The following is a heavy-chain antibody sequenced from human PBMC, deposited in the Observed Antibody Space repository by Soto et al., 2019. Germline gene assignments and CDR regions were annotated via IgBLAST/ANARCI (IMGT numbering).Heavy chain of an antibody. CDR3: ARLVFGKSYYLDF. CDR1: GFAYSVYD. CDR2: ISPTSTYI. J-gene: IGHJ4*02. Sequence: EVQLVESGGGLVKPGGSLTISCAASGFAYSVYDMNWVRQAPGKGLEWVSSISPTSTYIFYADSLMGRFTVSRDNAKNSLYLQMNSLRADDTAVYFCARLVFGKSYYLDFWGQGTLVTVSS. D-gene: IGHD1-26*01. V-gene: IGHV3-21*02.